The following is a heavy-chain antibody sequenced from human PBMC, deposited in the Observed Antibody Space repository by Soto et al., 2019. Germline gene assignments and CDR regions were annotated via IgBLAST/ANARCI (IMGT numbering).Heavy chain of an antibody. CDR3: ARVPIVRLGELSYLYYFDY. Sequence: SETLSLTCTVYGGSFSGYYWSWIRQPPGKGLEWIGEINHSGSTNYNPSLKSRVTISVDTSKNQFSLKLSSVTAADTAVYYCARVPIVRLGELSYLYYFDYWGQGTLVTVSS. V-gene: IGHV4-34*01. J-gene: IGHJ4*02. CDR1: GGSFSGYY. D-gene: IGHD3-16*02. CDR2: INHSGST.